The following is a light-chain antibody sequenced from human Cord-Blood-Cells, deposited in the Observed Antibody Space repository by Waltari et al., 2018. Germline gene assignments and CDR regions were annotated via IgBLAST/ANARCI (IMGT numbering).Light chain of an antibody. Sequence: SYELTQPPSVSVSPGQTASITCSGAQLGDKYACWYQQKPDQSPVLVIYQDSKRPSGIPERFSGSNSGNTATLTISGTQAMDEADYYCQAWDSSTAVFGGGTKLTVL. CDR3: QAWDSSTAV. J-gene: IGLJ3*02. V-gene: IGLV3-1*01. CDR2: QDS. CDR1: QLGDKY.